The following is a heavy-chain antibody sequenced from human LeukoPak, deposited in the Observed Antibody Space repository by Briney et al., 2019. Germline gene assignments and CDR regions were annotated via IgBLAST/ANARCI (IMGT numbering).Heavy chain of an antibody. V-gene: IGHV4-39*07. CDR1: GGSISSSSYY. Sequence: KTSETLSLTCTVSGGSISSSSYYWGWIRQPPGKGLEWIGSIYYSGSTNYNPSLKSRVTISVDTSKNQFSLKLSSVTAADTAVYYCARVEGWLRINNWFDPWGQGTLVTVSS. CDR3: ARVEGWLRINNWFDP. CDR2: IYYSGST. D-gene: IGHD5-12*01. J-gene: IGHJ5*02.